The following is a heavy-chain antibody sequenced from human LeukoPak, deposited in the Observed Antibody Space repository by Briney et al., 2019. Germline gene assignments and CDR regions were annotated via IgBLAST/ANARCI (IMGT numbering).Heavy chain of an antibody. CDR2: INHSGST. D-gene: IGHD6-19*01. J-gene: IGHJ4*02. CDR3: AREEGRSIAVAGPDY. CDR1: DESFNGSY. Sequence: SETLSLTCAVYDESFNGSYWNWIRQPPGKGLECLGEINHSGSTNYNPSLKSRFTMSRHTSKNDFSLKMISLTAADTPVPSCAREEGRSIAVAGPDYWGQGTLVTVSS. V-gene: IGHV4-34*01.